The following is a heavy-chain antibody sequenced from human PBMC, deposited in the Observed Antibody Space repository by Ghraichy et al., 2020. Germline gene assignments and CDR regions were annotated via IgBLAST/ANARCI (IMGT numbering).Heavy chain of an antibody. D-gene: IGHD2-15*01. Sequence: GESLRLSCAASGFTLSNYAMNWVRQAPGKGLEWVSYITSTGTTMYYADSVKGRFTLSRDSAKNSLFLQMNSLRDEDTALYYCAPDLGYCSSGTCYPYHYSGMDVWGHGTTVTVSS. CDR2: ITSTGTTM. CDR1: GFTLSNYA. V-gene: IGHV3-48*02. J-gene: IGHJ6*02. CDR3: APDLGYCSSGTCYPYHYSGMDV.